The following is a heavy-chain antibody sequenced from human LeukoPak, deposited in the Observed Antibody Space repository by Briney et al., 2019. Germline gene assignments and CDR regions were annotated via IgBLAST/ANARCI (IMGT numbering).Heavy chain of an antibody. Sequence: SETLSLTCSVSGGSVSSFSCYWGWIRQPPGKGLEWIGNIYYSGSTYFNPSLKSRFTMSVDKSKNQFYLEMSSVTAADTAVYYCARLSKGRYFDYIFDCWGQGALVTVSS. CDR3: ARLSKGRYFDYIFDC. V-gene: IGHV4-39*01. CDR1: GGSVSSFSCY. D-gene: IGHD3-9*01. CDR2: IYYSGST. J-gene: IGHJ4*02.